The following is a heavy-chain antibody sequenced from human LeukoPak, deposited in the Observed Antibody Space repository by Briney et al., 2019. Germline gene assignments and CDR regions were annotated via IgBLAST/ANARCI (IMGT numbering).Heavy chain of an antibody. D-gene: IGHD1-26*01. CDR2: ITNTGGVT. V-gene: IGHV3-23*05. CDR3: ASSGSYRFDY. J-gene: IGHJ4*02. CDR1: GFTFSTYA. Sequence: GGSLRLSCAASGFTFSTYAMSWVRQAPGKGLEWVSGITNTGGVTLYADSVKGRLTVSRDNSKNTLYLQMNSLKDEDTAVYYCASSGSYRFDYWGQGTLVTVSS.